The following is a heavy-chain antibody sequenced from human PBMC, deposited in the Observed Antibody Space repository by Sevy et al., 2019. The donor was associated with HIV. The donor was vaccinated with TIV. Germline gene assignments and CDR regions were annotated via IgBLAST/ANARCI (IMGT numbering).Heavy chain of an antibody. J-gene: IGHJ4*02. Sequence: GGSLRLSCTASGFTFSNTGMRRVRQAPGKGLEWVSGISGSGDGRSYANSLKGRFTISRDNPKNTLYLQMNSLRAEDKALYYCAKTYSHSWQAFGYWGQGTLVTVSS. CDR2: ISGSGDGR. D-gene: IGHD5-12*01. CDR3: AKTYSHSWQAFGY. CDR1: GFTFSNTG. V-gene: IGHV3-23*01.